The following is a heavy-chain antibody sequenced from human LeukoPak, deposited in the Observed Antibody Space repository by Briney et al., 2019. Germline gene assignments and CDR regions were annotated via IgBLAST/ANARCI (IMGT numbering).Heavy chain of an antibody. V-gene: IGHV4-39*01. CDR3: ASRSGWYRWGYFDY. D-gene: IGHD6-19*01. CDR1: GGSISSSSYY. Sequence: SETLSLTCTVSGGSISSSSYYWGWIRQPPGKGLEWIGSIYYSGSTYYNPSLKGRVTISVDTSKNQFSLKLSSVTAADTAVYYCASRSGWYRWGYFDYWGQGTLVTVSS. J-gene: IGHJ4*02. CDR2: IYYSGST.